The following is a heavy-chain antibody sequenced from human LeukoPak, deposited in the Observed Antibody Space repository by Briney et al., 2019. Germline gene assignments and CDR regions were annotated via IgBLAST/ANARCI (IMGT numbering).Heavy chain of an antibody. CDR3: ARDRPTGASRLFVVQ. J-gene: IGHJ4*02. CDR1: GFSFSNYN. V-gene: IGHV3-21*01. Sequence: PGGSLRLSCAASGFSFSNYNMNWVRQAPGKGLEWVSSITMSSSFIYYADSVKGRFTISRDNAKNSLYLLMNSLRAEDTAVYYCARDRPTGASRLFVVQWGQGTLVTVSS. D-gene: IGHD3-3*01. CDR2: ITMSSSFI.